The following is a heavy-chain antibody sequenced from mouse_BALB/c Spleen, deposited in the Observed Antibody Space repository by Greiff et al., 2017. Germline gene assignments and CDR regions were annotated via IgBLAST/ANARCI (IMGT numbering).Heavy chain of an antibody. Sequence: EVKLVESGPGLVKPSQSLSLTCSVTGYSITSGYYWNWIRQFPGNKLEWMGYISYDGSNNYNPSLKNRISITRDTSKNQFFLKLNSVTTEDTATYYCARYGNYGAWFAYWGQGTLVTVSA. V-gene: IGHV3-6*02. CDR2: ISYDGSN. CDR3: ARYGNYGAWFAY. CDR1: GYSITSGYY. D-gene: IGHD2-1*01. J-gene: IGHJ3*01.